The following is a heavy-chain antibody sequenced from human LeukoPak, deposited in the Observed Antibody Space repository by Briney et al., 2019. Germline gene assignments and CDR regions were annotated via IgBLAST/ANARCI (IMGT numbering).Heavy chain of an antibody. V-gene: IGHV1-24*01. D-gene: IGHD2-2*01. CDR1: GYTLTELS. J-gene: IGHJ4*02. CDR3: ARDGYQLLLGSWYFDY. CDR2: FDPEDGET. Sequence: ASVKVSCKVSGYTLTELSMHWVRQAPGKGLEWMGGFDPEDGETIYAQKFQGRVTMTEDTSTDTAYMELSSLRSEDTAVYYCARDGYQLLLGSWYFDYWGQGTLVTVSS.